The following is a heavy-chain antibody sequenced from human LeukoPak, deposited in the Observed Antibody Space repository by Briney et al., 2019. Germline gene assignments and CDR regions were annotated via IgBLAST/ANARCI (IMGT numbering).Heavy chain of an antibody. CDR2: ISGSGGST. J-gene: IGHJ4*02. V-gene: IGHV3-23*01. Sequence: GGSLRLSCAASGFTFSSYAMSWVRQAPGKGLEWVSAISGSGGSTYYADSVKGRFTISRDNSKNTLYLQMNSLRAEDTAVYYCARLMMQWLDPWYFDYWGQGTLVTVSS. D-gene: IGHD6-19*01. CDR1: GFTFSSYA. CDR3: ARLMMQWLDPWYFDY.